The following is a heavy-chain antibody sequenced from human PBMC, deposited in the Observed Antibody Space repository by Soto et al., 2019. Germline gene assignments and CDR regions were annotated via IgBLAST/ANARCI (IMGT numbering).Heavy chain of an antibody. CDR2: ISYDGSNK. CDR1: GFTFSSYG. CDR3: AKSSAYGGSGSPYYYYYGMDV. D-gene: IGHD3-10*01. V-gene: IGHV3-30*18. Sequence: QVQLVESGGGVVQPGRSLRLSCAASGFTFSSYGMHWVRQAPGKGLEWVAVISYDGSNKYYADSVKGRFTISRDNSKNTLYLQMNSLRAEDTAVYYCAKSSAYGGSGSPYYYYYGMDVWGQGTTVTVSS. J-gene: IGHJ6*02.